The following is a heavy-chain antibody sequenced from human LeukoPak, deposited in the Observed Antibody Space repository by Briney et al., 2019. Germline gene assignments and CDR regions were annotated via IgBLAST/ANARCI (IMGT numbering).Heavy chain of an antibody. V-gene: IGHV1-69*05. CDR2: IIPIFGTA. CDR1: GGTFSSYA. J-gene: IGHJ6*03. Sequence: ASVKVSCKASGGTFSSYAISWVRQAPGQGLEWMGGIIPIFGTANYAQKFQGRVTITTDESTSTAYMELSSLRSEDTAVYYCASFSSWFSMYYYMDVWGKGTTVTVSS. D-gene: IGHD6-13*01. CDR3: ASFSSWFSMYYYMDV.